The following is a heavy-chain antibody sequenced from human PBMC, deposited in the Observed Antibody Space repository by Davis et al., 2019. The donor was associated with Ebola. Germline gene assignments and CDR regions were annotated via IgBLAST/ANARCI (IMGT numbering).Heavy chain of an antibody. Sequence: GESLKISCAASGFTFSSYAMSWVRQAPGKGLEWVSTISGSGGSTYYADSVKGRFTISRDNSKDTLYLQMTSLRAEDTAVYYCARERGESISWQIMDYWGHGTLVTVSS. V-gene: IGHV3-23*01. CDR2: ISGSGGST. D-gene: IGHD6-19*01. J-gene: IGHJ4*01. CDR1: GFTFSSYA. CDR3: ARERGESISWQIMDY.